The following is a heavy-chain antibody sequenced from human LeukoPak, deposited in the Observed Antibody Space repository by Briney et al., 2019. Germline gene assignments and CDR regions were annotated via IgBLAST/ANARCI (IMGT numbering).Heavy chain of an antibody. CDR3: ATRRQDGW. CDR1: GFTFDDYG. CDR2: IKSKSDGGTI. V-gene: IGHV3-15*01. D-gene: IGHD2-15*01. Sequence: GGSLRLSCAASGFTFDDYGMSWVRQAPGKGLEWVGRIKSKSDGGTIDYAAPVKGRFTISRDDSRNTLYLQMNSLKTEDTAVYYCATRRQDGWWGQGTLVTVS. J-gene: IGHJ4*02.